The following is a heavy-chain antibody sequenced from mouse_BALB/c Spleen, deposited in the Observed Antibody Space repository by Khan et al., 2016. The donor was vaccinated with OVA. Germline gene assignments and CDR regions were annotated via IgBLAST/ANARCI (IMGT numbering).Heavy chain of an antibody. Sequence: VQLQESGPGLVAPSQSLSITCTVSGFSLTSYGVGWVRQPPGKGLEWLGVIWGDGNTNYHSALISRLSISKDKSKSQVFLKLNMLQTDDTATYYCALYYYGRAWFAYWGQGTLVTVSA. J-gene: IGHJ3*01. CDR1: GFSLTSYG. CDR3: ALYYYGRAWFAY. D-gene: IGHD1-1*01. V-gene: IGHV2-3*01. CDR2: IWGDGNT.